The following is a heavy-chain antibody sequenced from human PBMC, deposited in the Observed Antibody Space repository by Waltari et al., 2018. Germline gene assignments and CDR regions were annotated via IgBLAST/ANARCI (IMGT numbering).Heavy chain of an antibody. V-gene: IGHV4-4*02. CDR1: GEYMSSTDW. D-gene: IGHD2-15*01. CDR3: ARDRGRGIYLDS. Sequence: QLQLQESGPGLEKPSGTLSLTCAVSGEYMSSTDWWRWVRQSPGKGLEWIGQVQRSGRTNYNPSFASRVSVSVDTSTNQFSLKVTSATAADTAVYFCARDRGRGIYLDSWGQGVLVTVSP. CDR2: VQRSGRT. J-gene: IGHJ4*02.